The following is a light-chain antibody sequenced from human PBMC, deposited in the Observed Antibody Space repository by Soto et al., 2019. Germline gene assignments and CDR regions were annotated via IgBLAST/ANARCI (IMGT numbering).Light chain of an antibody. CDR1: ENISRH. CDR2: AAS. CDR3: QQTYTTLSIT. Sequence: DLQMTKSPSSLSGSVGDRVTITCRASENISRHLNWYQQKPGKAPKLLIYAASSLQNGVPSRFRGGGSGTDFTLTISNLQPEDFATYYCQQTYTTLSITFGQGTRLESK. V-gene: IGKV1-39*01. J-gene: IGKJ5*01.